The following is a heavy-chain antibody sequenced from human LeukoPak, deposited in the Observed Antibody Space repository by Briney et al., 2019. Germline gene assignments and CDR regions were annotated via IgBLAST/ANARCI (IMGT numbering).Heavy chain of an antibody. CDR3: ARESLDYSSSSQYFQH. CDR1: GGSISSGGYY. V-gene: IGHV4-31*03. J-gene: IGHJ1*01. Sequence: PSQTLSLTCTVSGGSISSGGYYWSWIRQHPGKGLEWIGYIYYSGSTYYNPSLKSRVTISVDTSKNQFSLKLSSVTAADTAVYYCARESLDYSSSSQYFQHWGQGTLVTASS. D-gene: IGHD6-6*01. CDR2: IYYSGST.